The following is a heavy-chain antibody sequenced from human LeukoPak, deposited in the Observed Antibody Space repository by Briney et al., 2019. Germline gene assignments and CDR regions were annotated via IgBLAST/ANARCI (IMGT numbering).Heavy chain of an antibody. D-gene: IGHD3-22*01. CDR1: DFILSTYA. CDR3: AKAVDGRGYYFERGADF. V-gene: IGHV3-23*01. CDR2: ISGNGAHP. J-gene: IGHJ4*02. Sequence: GGSLRLSCTASDFILSTYAMSWVRQAPGKGLEWVSSISGNGAHPYYADSVRGRFSISRDFSRNAVFLRMSSLRVEDTATYYCAKAVDGRGYYFERGADFWGQGTMVTVSS.